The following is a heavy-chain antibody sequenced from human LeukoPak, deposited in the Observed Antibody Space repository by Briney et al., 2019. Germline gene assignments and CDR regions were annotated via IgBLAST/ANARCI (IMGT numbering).Heavy chain of an antibody. V-gene: IGHV3-48*03. CDR3: ARENSGSRGNRYFDY. CDR1: GFTFSSYE. J-gene: IGHJ4*02. CDR2: ISSSGSTI. Sequence: QPGGSLRLSCAASGFTFSSYEMNWVRQAPGKGLEWVSYISSSGSTIYYADSVKGRFTISRDNAKNSLYLQMNSLRAEDTAVYYCARENSGSRGNRYFDYWGQGTLVTVSS. D-gene: IGHD1-26*01.